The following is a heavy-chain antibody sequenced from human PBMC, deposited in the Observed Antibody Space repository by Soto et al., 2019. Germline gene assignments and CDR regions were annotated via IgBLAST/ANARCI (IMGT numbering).Heavy chain of an antibody. V-gene: IGHV1-18*01. D-gene: IGHD6-13*01. CDR2: ITIYNGNT. CDR1: GYTFTSYG. Sequence: GASVKVSCKASGYTFTSYGISWVRQAPGQGLEWMGWITIYNGNTKYAQKFQDRVTMTTDTSTGTSYMELNSLRDDDTAVYYCARGSSNWAYYFDFWGQGTLVTVSS. J-gene: IGHJ4*02. CDR3: ARGSSNWAYYFDF.